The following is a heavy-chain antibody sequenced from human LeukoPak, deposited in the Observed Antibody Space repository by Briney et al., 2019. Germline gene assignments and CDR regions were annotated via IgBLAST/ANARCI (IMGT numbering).Heavy chain of an antibody. CDR1: GFTFSSYW. J-gene: IGHJ4*02. V-gene: IGHV3-74*01. CDR3: ARDLGWLQSY. CDR2: INPDGSTI. Sequence: GGSLRLSCAASGFTFSSYWMHWVRQAPGKGLVWVSRINPDGSTISHADSVKGRFTISRDNAKNTLYLEMNSLRAEGTAVYYCARDLGWLQSYWGQGTLVTVSS. D-gene: IGHD5-24*01.